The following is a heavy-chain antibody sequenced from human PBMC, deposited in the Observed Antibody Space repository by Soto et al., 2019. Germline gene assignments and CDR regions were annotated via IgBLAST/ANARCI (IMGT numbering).Heavy chain of an antibody. CDR3: ARAVLGTFDP. D-gene: IGHD3-16*01. CDR1: GFTFSSYD. Sequence: PGGSLRLSCAASGFTFSSYDMHWVRQATGKGLEWVSAIGTAGDTYYPGSVKGRFTISRENAKNSLYLQMHSLRAGDTAVYYCARAVLGTFDPWGQGTLVTSPQ. V-gene: IGHV3-13*01. J-gene: IGHJ5*02. CDR2: IGTAGDT.